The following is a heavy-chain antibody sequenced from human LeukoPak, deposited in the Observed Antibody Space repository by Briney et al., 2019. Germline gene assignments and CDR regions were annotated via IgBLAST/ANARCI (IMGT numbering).Heavy chain of an antibody. CDR1: GFTFSSYS. V-gene: IGHV3-48*01. CDR3: AKVITYYYDSSGYYYFDY. Sequence: GGSLRLSCAASGFTFSSYSTNWVRQAPGKGLEWVSYISSSSSTIYYADSVKGRFTISRDNAKNSLYLQMNSLRAEDTAVYYCAKVITYYYDSSGYYYFDYWGQGTLVTVSS. J-gene: IGHJ4*02. CDR2: ISSSSSTI. D-gene: IGHD3-22*01.